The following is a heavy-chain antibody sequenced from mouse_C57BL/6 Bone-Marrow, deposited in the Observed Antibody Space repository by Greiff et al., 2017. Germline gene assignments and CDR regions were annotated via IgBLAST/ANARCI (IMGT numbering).Heavy chain of an antibody. CDR1: GYTFTSYG. J-gene: IGHJ3*01. CDR3: ARPGAWFAY. V-gene: IGHV1-81*01. CDR2: IYPRSGNT. D-gene: IGHD4-1*01. Sequence: QVQLQQSGAELARPGASVKLSCKASGYTFTSYGISWVKQRTGQGLEWIGEIYPRSGNTYYNEKFKGKATLTVDTSSSTAYMQLSSLTSEDSAVYYCARPGAWFAYWGQGTLVTVSA.